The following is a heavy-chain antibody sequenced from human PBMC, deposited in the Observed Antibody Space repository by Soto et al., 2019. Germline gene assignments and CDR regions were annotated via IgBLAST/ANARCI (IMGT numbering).Heavy chain of an antibody. J-gene: IGHJ4*02. V-gene: IGHV4-31*03. CDR1: GGSIGSGGYY. D-gene: IGHD3-22*01. CDR3: ARLDSSGYYYGYYFDY. CDR2: IYYSGST. Sequence: SETLSLTGTVSGGSIGSGGYYWSWIRQHPGKGLEWIGYIYYSGSTYYNPSLKSRVTISVDTSKNQFSLKLSSVTAADTAVYYCARLDSSGYYYGYYFDYWGQGTLVTVSS.